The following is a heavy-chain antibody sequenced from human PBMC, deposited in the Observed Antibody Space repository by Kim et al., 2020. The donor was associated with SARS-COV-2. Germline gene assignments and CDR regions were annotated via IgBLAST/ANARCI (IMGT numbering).Heavy chain of an antibody. CDR2: INSSSSTK. CDR3: ASLRTGGPGGFYFYY. V-gene: IGHV3-21*01. J-gene: IGHJ4*01. CDR1: GFTVSSNY. Sequence: GGSLRLSCAASGFTVSSNYMNWVRQAPGKGLEWVSSINSSSSTKYSADSEKGRITISSDTTKNPLYLQISSLRAEDTAEYYSASLRTGGPGGFYFYYWG. D-gene: IGHD2-8*02.